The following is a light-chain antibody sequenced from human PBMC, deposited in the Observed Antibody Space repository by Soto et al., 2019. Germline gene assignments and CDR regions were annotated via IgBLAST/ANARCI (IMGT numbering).Light chain of an antibody. Sequence: DIKLTQSPSFLSASVGDRVTITCRASQSISTYLAWYLQRPGKAPKILIYGASTLQSGVTSRFTGSGSGTEFTLTISSLQPEDFGTYYCQQLNSDWYAFGQGTKLEIK. CDR1: QSISTY. V-gene: IGKV1-9*01. CDR3: QQLNSDWYA. CDR2: GAS. J-gene: IGKJ2*01.